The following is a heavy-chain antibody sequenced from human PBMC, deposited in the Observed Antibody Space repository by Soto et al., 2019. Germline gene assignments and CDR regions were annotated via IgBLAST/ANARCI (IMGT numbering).Heavy chain of an antibody. Sequence: GGSLRLSCGASGFTFNSYGMHWVRQAPGKGLEWVAVIWYDGTDKYYADSVKGRLTISRDNSKNTVYLQMNNLRAEDTAVYYCAKGNGGYYYYMDVWGKGTTVTVSS. CDR3: AKGNGGYYYYMDV. V-gene: IGHV3-33*06. CDR2: IWYDGTDK. J-gene: IGHJ6*03. CDR1: GFTFNSYG. D-gene: IGHD2-8*01.